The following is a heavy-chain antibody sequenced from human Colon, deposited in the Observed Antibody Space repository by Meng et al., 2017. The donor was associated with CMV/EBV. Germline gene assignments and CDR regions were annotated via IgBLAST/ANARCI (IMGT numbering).Heavy chain of an antibody. CDR2: INPKTGGA. Sequence: ASVKVSCKSSGYTFTDYYMHWVRQAPGQELEWMGWINPKTGGAIYRQKFQGRVTMTSDTSMTTAYLELSRLKSDDTAIYYCARSEFWNSFYNHIDFDSWGQGTLVTVSS. J-gene: IGHJ4*02. V-gene: IGHV1-2*02. D-gene: IGHD3/OR15-3a*01. CDR1: GYTFTDYY. CDR3: ARSEFWNSFYNHIDFDS.